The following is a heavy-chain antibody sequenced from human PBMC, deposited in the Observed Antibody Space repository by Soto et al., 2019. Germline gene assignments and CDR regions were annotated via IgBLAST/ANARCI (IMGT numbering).Heavy chain of an antibody. D-gene: IGHD5-18*01. V-gene: IGHV1-8*01. CDR1: GYTFTSYD. Sequence: ASVKVSCKASGYTFTSYDINWVRQATGQGLEWMGWMNPNSGNTGYAQKFQGRVTMTRNTSISTAYMELSSLRSEDTAVYYCARGAWIQLWNGDYAFDIWGQGTMVTVSS. CDR3: ARGAWIQLWNGDYAFDI. CDR2: MNPNSGNT. J-gene: IGHJ3*02.